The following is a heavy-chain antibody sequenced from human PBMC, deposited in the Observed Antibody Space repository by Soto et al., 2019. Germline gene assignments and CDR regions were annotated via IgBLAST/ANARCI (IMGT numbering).Heavy chain of an antibody. CDR1: GFTFSSYA. Sequence: GGSLRLSCAASGFTFSSYAMHWVRQAPGKGLEWVAVISYDGSNKYYADSVKGRFTVSRDNSKNTLFLQMNSLRAEDTAVYYCARDLPPQWLDPSYYYYTMDVWGQGTTVTVSS. J-gene: IGHJ6*02. D-gene: IGHD6-19*01. CDR2: ISYDGSNK. CDR3: ARDLPPQWLDPSYYYYTMDV. V-gene: IGHV3-30-3*01.